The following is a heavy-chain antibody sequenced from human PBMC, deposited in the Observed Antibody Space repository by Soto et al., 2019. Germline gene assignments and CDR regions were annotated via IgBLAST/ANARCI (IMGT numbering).Heavy chain of an antibody. J-gene: IGHJ4*02. V-gene: IGHV3-13*01. CDR3: ARGRVSSWYYFDF. CDR1: GFTFSSYD. CDR2: IGTAGDT. D-gene: IGHD6-13*01. Sequence: GSLRLSCAASGFTFSSYDMHWVRQATGKGLEWVSTIGTAGDTYYPGSVKGRFTISRENAKNSLYLQMNSLRAEDTAVYYCARGRVSSWYYFDFWGQGSLVTVSS.